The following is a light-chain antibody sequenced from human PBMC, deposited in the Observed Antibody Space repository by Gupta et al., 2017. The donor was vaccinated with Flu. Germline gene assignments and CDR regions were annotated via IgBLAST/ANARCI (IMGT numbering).Light chain of an antibody. V-gene: IGLV2-8*03. CDR3: SSYGGRNNLL. J-gene: IGLJ2*01. Sequence: SSDVGGYNRVSWYQQHPVEAPKLIIYEVTKRPSGVPDRYFGSKSGNTASLTVSYLQTEDEADYYCSSYGGRNNLLFGGGTRLTVL. CDR1: SSDVGGYNR. CDR2: EVT.